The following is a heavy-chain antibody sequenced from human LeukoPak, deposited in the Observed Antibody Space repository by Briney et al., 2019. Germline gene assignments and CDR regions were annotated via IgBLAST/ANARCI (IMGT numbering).Heavy chain of an antibody. Sequence: PSETLSLTCAVYGGSFSGYYWSWIRQLPGKGLEWIGEINHSGSTNYNPSLKSRVTISVDTSKNQSSLKLSSVTAADTAVYYCARGLPLRYFDWFPRGGWFDPWGQGTLVTVSS. V-gene: IGHV4-34*01. CDR2: INHSGST. D-gene: IGHD3-9*01. CDR1: GGSFSGYY. CDR3: ARGLPLRYFDWFPRGGWFDP. J-gene: IGHJ5*02.